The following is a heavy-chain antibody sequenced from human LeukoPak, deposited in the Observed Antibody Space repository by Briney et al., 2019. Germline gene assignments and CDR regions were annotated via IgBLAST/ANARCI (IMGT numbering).Heavy chain of an antibody. J-gene: IGHJ4*02. V-gene: IGHV3-7*01. CDR3: ARWAAGVPRIFALEY. CDR1: GFTFNNYY. CDR2: IRADGSAS. Sequence: GGSLRLSCAASGFTFNNYYMAWVRQAPGKGLEWVANIRADGSASFYVESLKGRFTASRDNAKNALFLQMNSLRVDDTAVYYCARWAAGVPRIFALEYWGQGTLVTVSS. D-gene: IGHD2-2*01.